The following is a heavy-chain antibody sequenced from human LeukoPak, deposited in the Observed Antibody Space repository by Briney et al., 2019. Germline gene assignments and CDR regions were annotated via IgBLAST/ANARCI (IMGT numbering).Heavy chain of an antibody. D-gene: IGHD3-22*01. V-gene: IGHV3-20*04. J-gene: IGHJ3*02. CDR3: ARDAVDYYDSSVGWSPDAFDI. Sequence: GGSLRLSCAASGFTFSSYAMSWVRQAPGKGLEWVSGINWNGGSTGYADSVKGRFTISRDNAKNSLYLQMNSLRAEDTALYYCARDAVDYYDSSVGWSPDAFDIWGQGTMVTVSS. CDR1: GFTFSSYA. CDR2: INWNGGST.